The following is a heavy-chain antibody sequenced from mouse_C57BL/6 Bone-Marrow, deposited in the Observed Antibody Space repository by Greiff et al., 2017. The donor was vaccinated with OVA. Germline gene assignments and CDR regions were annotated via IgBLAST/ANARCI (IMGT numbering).Heavy chain of an antibody. J-gene: IGHJ2*01. Sequence: VQLQQPGAELVKPGASVKLSCKASGYTFTDYEMHWVKQTPVHGLEWIGAIDPETGGTAYNQKFKGKAILTADKSSSTAYMELRSLTSEDSAVYYCTKITTRDYWGQGTTLTVSS. CDR2: IDPETGGT. CDR1: GYTFTDYE. V-gene: IGHV1-15*01. D-gene: IGHD1-1*01. CDR3: TKITTRDY.